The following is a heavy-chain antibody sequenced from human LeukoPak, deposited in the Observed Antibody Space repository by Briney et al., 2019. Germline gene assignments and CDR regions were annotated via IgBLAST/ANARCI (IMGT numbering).Heavy chain of an antibody. CDR1: GFTFSSYE. J-gene: IGHJ4*02. Sequence: GGSLRLSCAASGFTFSSYEMNWVRQAPGKGLEWVSYISSSGSTIYYADSVKGRFTISRDNAKNSLYLQMNSLRAEDTAVYYCARFLFPWGFDYWGQGILVTVSS. CDR3: ARFLFPWGFDY. CDR2: ISSSGSTI. V-gene: IGHV3-48*03. D-gene: IGHD2/OR15-2a*01.